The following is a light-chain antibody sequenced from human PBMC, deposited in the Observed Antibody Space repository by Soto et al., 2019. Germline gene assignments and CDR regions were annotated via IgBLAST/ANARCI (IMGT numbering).Light chain of an antibody. J-gene: IGLJ2*01. V-gene: IGLV2-14*01. CDR1: SSDVGAYNY. Sequence: QSALTQPASMSGSPGQSITMSCTGTSSDVGAYNYVSWYQQHPGKAPKLMIFEVTHRPSGISNRFSGSKSGNTASLTISGLQAEDEADYYCSSYTSLNTVIFGGGTKLTVL. CDR3: SSYTSLNTVI. CDR2: EVT.